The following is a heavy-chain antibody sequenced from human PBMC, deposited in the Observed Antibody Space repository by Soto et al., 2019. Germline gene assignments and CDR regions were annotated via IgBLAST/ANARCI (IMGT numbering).Heavy chain of an antibody. CDR3: AMPRSLGFLVY. V-gene: IGHV3-48*02. Sequence: PGGSLRLSCAASGFTFSSYSMNWFRQAPGKGLEWVSYISSSSTIYYADSVKGRFTISRDNAKNSLYLQMKSLRDEATAVYYCAMPRSLGFLVYWGQGTLVTVSS. CDR1: GFTFSSYS. CDR2: ISSSSTI. D-gene: IGHD3-3*01. J-gene: IGHJ4*02.